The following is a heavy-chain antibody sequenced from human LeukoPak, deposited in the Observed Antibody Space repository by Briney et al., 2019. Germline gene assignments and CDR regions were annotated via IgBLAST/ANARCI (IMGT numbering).Heavy chain of an antibody. D-gene: IGHD2-2*01. Sequence: SETLSPTCAVYGGSFSGYYWSWIRQPPGKGLEWIGEINHSGSTNYNPSLKSRVTISVDTSKNQFSLKLSSVTAADTAVYYCARGVPAAISFGRYYYYYYMDVWGKGTTVTVSS. J-gene: IGHJ6*03. CDR1: GGSFSGYY. V-gene: IGHV4-34*01. CDR2: INHSGST. CDR3: ARGVPAAISFGRYYYYYYMDV.